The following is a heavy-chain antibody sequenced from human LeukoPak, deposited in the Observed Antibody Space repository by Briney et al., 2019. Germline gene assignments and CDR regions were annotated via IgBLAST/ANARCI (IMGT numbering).Heavy chain of an antibody. J-gene: IGHJ4*02. CDR2: IKSKSDGGTT. Sequence: GGSLRLSCAASGLISRNAWMSWVRQAPGKGLEWVGRIKSKSDGGTTDYAAPVKGRFTISRDDSKNTLHLQMNSLKSEDTGVYYCTTRANLYWGQGILVTVSS. CDR1: GLISRNAW. V-gene: IGHV3-15*01. CDR3: TTRANLY.